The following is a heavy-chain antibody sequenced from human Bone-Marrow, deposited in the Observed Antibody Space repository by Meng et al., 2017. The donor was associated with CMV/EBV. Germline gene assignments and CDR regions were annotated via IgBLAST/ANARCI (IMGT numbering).Heavy chain of an antibody. Sequence: ASVKVSCKASGYTFTSYDINWVRQATGQGLEWMGWMNPNSGNTGYAQKFQGRVTITRNTSISTAYMELSSLRSEDTAVYYCAKEDGVDTAMVIAYYYGMDVWGQGTTVTVSS. J-gene: IGHJ6*02. V-gene: IGHV1-8*03. D-gene: IGHD5-18*01. CDR3: AKEDGVDTAMVIAYYYGMDV. CDR1: GYTFTSYD. CDR2: MNPNSGNT.